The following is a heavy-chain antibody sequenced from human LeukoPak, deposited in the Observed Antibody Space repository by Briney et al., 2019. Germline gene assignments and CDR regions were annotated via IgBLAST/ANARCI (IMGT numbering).Heavy chain of an antibody. D-gene: IGHD6-19*01. CDR2: VHHRGTT. V-gene: IGHV4-38-2*01. Sequence: SETLSLTCAVSGYSISSGYYWGWIRQPPGKGLEWLGSVHHRGTTYYNSSLKSRVTIFVDTSMNHFSLKLRSVTAADTAIYYCARTVDWEQWLEQGAPYFDYWGQGTLVTVSS. J-gene: IGHJ4*02. CDR3: ARTVDWEQWLEQGAPYFDY. CDR1: GYSISSGYY.